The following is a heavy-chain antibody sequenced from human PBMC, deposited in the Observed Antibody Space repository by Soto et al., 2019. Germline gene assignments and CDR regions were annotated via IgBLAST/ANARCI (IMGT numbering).Heavy chain of an antibody. CDR3: AREQYNWKL. CDR1: VVSITSYY. CDR2: VYHTGNT. Sequence: ASETLSLTCSVSVVSITSYYWTWIRHPPGKGLEWIGYVYHTGNTYYNPSLKSRVTISLDTSKNEVSLRLKSVTAADTAVYYCAREQYNWKLWGQGTLVTVSS. V-gene: IGHV4-59*01. J-gene: IGHJ4*02. D-gene: IGHD1-20*01.